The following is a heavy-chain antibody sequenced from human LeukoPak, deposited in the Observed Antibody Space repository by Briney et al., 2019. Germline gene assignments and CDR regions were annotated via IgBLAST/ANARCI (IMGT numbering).Heavy chain of an antibody. V-gene: IGHV3-49*03. J-gene: IGHJ3*02. CDR1: GFIFGDYG. CDR3: SREAPYFDSSGFYIDAFDI. CDR2: IGSKASGGTT. Sequence: PGGSLRLSCSASGFIFGDYGMSWIRQAPGKGLEWVGFIGSKASGGTTEYAASVRGRFSISRDDSKSIAYLRMNSLKTEDTAVYYCSREAPYFDSSGFYIDAFDIWGQGTMVTVSS. D-gene: IGHD3-22*01.